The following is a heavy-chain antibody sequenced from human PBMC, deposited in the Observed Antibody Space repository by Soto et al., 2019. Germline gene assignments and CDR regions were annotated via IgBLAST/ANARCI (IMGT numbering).Heavy chain of an antibody. Sequence: GGSLRLSCAASGLTFSIHEMNWVRQAPGKGLEWVSYISSIGVDTYYADSVKGRFTISRDNAKNSLYLQMNSLRAEDTAVYYCAREGRVGGIDYWGKGPPVTVSS. CDR1: GLTFSIHE. V-gene: IGHV3-48*03. CDR3: AREGRVGGIDY. CDR2: ISSIGVDT. J-gene: IGHJ4*02. D-gene: IGHD6-19*01.